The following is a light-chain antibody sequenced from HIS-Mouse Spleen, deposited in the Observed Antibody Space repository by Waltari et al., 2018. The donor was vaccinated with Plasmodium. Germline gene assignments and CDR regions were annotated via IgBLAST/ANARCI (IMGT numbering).Light chain of an antibody. J-gene: IGLJ2*01. CDR2: EDS. CDR3: YSTDSSGNHRV. Sequence: SYELTQPPSVSVSPGQTARITCSGDALPKKYAYWYQQKSGQAPVLVIYEDSKRPSGIPERFSGSSSRTMATLTSSGAQVDDEADYYCYSTDSSGNHRVFGGGTKLTVL. CDR1: ALPKKY. V-gene: IGLV3-10*01.